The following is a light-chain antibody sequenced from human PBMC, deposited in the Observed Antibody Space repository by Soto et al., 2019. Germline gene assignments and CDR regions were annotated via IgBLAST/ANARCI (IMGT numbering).Light chain of an antibody. CDR2: DAS. CDR3: QQYGNSPPCT. V-gene: IGKV3-20*01. J-gene: IGKJ1*01. CDR1: QSISSSY. Sequence: ETVLTQSPGTLSLSPGERATLSCRASQSISSSYLAWYQQKPGQAPRLLIYDASSRATGIPDRFSGSGSGTDFTLTVSRLEPEDFAVYYCQQYGNSPPCTFGQGTKVDIK.